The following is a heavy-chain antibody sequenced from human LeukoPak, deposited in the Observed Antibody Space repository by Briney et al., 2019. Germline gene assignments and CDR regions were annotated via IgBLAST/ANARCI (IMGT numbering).Heavy chain of an antibody. D-gene: IGHD2-2*01. J-gene: IGHJ6*02. V-gene: IGHV5-51*01. CDR1: GYSFTSYW. CDR3: VRHDDLVVVPAGGYYGMDV. Sequence: GESLKISCKGSGYSFTSYWIGWVRQMPGKGLEWMGIIYPGDSDTRYSPSFQGQVTISADKSISTAYLQWSSLKASDTAMYYCVRHDDLVVVPAGGYYGMDVWGQGTTVTVSS. CDR2: IYPGDSDT.